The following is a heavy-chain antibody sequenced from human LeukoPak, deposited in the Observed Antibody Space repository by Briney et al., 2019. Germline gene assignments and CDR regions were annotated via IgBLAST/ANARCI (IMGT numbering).Heavy chain of an antibody. CDR2: FDPEDGET. CDR3: ATSGELSGDY. V-gene: IGHV1-24*01. CDR1: GYTPTELS. D-gene: IGHD1-26*01. Sequence: ASVTVSCKVSGYTPTELSMHWVRQAPAKGLEWMGGFDPEDGETIYEQKFQGRVTMTEDTSTDTAYMELSSLRSEDTAVYYCATSGELSGDYWGQGTLVTVSS. J-gene: IGHJ4*02.